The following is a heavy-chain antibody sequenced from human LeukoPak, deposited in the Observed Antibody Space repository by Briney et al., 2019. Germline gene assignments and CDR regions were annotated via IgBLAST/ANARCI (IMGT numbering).Heavy chain of an antibody. CDR3: ARSPHEYYDILTGWAPYYYYGMDV. V-gene: IGHV1-69*13. D-gene: IGHD3-9*01. Sequence: ASVKVSCKASGATFSSYAISWVRQAPGQGLEWMGGIIPIFGTANYAQKFQGRVTITADESTSTAYMELSSLRSEDTAVYYCARSPHEYYDILTGWAPYYYYGMDVWGQGTTVTVS. CDR2: IIPIFGTA. CDR1: GATFSSYA. J-gene: IGHJ6*02.